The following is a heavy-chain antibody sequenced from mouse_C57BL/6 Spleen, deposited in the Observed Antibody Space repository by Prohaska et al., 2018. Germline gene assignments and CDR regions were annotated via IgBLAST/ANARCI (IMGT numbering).Heavy chain of an antibody. CDR3: ARDYPLAY. J-gene: IGHJ3*01. Sequence: DVQLQESGPGLVKPSQSLSLTCSVTGYSITSGYYWNWIRQFPGNKLEWMGYISYDGSNNYNPSLKNRISITRDTSKNQFFLKLNSVTTEDTATYYCARDYPLAYWGQGTLVTVSA. CDR2: ISYDGSN. CDR1: GYSITSGYY. V-gene: IGHV3-6*01.